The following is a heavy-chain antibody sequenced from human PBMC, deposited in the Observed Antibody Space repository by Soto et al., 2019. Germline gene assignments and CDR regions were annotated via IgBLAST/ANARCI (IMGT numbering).Heavy chain of an antibody. D-gene: IGHD3-10*01. CDR2: IYWDDDK. CDR1: GFSLSTSGVG. V-gene: IGHV2-5*02. CDR3: AHSPFTYYYGSGSYPAEYFQH. Sequence: QITLKESGPTLVKPTQTLTLTCTFSGFSLSTSGVGVGWIRQPPGKALEWLALIYWDDDKRYSPSLKSRLTITKDTSKNQVVLTMTNMDPVDTATYYCAHSPFTYYYGSGSYPAEYFQHWCQGTLVTVSS. J-gene: IGHJ1*01.